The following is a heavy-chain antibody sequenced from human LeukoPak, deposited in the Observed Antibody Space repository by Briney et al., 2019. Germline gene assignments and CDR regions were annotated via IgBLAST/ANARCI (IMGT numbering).Heavy chain of an antibody. CDR2: IKSKPDGGAI. V-gene: IGHV3-15*01. CDR1: VFTFSNAW. Sequence: GGSLRLSCAASVFTFSNAWMSWVRQAPGKGLEWVGRIKSKPDGGAIDYAAPVKGRFIISRDDSKDMLYLQMNSLKTEDTGVYYCTRDKLELRQFDYWGQGTLVTVSS. J-gene: IGHJ4*02. CDR3: TRDKLELRQFDY. D-gene: IGHD1-26*01.